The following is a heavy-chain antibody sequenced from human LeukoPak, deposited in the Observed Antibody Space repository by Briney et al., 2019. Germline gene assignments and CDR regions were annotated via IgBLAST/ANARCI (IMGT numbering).Heavy chain of an antibody. D-gene: IGHD2-15*01. CDR3: ARMVVDVTRWFDP. Sequence: PSETLSLTCAVSGDSMSSSRFSWSWLRQPPGKGLEWIGYSYHGGSTHYNPSHQSRVTISVDRSKKQFSLNLHSVTAADTAVYYCARMVVDVTRWFDPWGQGTLVTVSS. J-gene: IGHJ5*02. CDR2: SYHGGST. V-gene: IGHV4-30-2*01. CDR1: GDSMSSSRFS.